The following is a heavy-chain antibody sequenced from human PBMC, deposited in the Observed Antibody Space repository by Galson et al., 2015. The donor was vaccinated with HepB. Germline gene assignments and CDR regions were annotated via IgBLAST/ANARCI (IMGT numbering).Heavy chain of an antibody. CDR1: GYSFTSYW. CDR2: IDPSDSYT. Sequence: QSGAEVKKPGESLRISCKGSGYSFTSYWISWVRQMPGKGLEWMGRIDPSDSYTNYSPSFQGHVTISADKSISTAYLQWSSLKASDTAMYYCARRPLRLGDPYYYYGMDVWGQGTTVTVSS. J-gene: IGHJ6*02. CDR3: ARRPLRLGDPYYYYGMDV. D-gene: IGHD3-16*01. V-gene: IGHV5-10-1*01.